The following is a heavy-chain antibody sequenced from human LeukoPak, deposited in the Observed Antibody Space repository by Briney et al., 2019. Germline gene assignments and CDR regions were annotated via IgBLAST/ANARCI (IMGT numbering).Heavy chain of an antibody. J-gene: IGHJ4*02. V-gene: IGHV3-66*04. CDR2: IYSGGST. CDR1: GFTVSSNY. CDR3: ARLGKMSTVITHSDY. Sequence: GGFLRLSCAASGFTVSSNYMSWVRQAPGKGLEWVSVIYSGGSTYYADSVKGRFTISRDNSKNTLYLQMNSLRAEDTAVFYCARLGKMSTVITHSDYWGQGTLVTVSS. D-gene: IGHD4-17*01.